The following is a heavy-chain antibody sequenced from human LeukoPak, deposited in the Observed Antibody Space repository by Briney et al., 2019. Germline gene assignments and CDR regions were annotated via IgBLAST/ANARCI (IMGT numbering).Heavy chain of an antibody. CDR2: MNPNSGNT. V-gene: IGHV1-8*02. J-gene: IGHJ4*02. Sequence: ASVKVSCKPTGYTFTGYYIHWVRQATGQGLEWMGWMNPNSGNTGYAQKFQGRVTMTRNTSISTAYMELSSLRFDDAAVYYCARNKEGKSLDYWGQGTLVTVSS. CDR3: ARNKEGKSLDY. CDR1: GYTFTGYY.